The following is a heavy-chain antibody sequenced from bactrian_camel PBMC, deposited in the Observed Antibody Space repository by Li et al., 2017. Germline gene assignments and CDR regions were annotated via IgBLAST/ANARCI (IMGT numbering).Heavy chain of an antibody. D-gene: IGHD4*01. V-gene: IGHV3-2*01. CDR1: GFTFSGYY. J-gene: IGHJ4*01. CDR2: IYSAGTNT. Sequence: HVQLVESGGGLVQPGGSLRLSCSASGFTFSGYYLNWIRQAPGKGLEWVASIYSAGTNTYYADSVKGRFNITKDNSRDIMYLKTNNLQPEDTALYHCAADATIVSCSPLSNYVGQGTQVTVS.